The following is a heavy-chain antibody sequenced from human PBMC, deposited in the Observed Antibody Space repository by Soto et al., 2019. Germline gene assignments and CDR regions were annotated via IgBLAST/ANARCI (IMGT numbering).Heavy chain of an antibody. J-gene: IGHJ3*02. CDR1: GFVFSSHW. V-gene: IGHV3-74*01. CDR2: IGTDGSFT. CDR3: ARPRSMSSSGFDI. Sequence: EVQLVESGGGLVQPGGSLRLSCAASGFVFSSHWIHWVRQAPGQGPVGVSRIGTDGSFTSYADFVKGRFTISRDNAKNALYLQMNSLRAEDTAVYYCARPRSMSSSGFDIWGQGTMVTVSS. D-gene: IGHD6-6*01.